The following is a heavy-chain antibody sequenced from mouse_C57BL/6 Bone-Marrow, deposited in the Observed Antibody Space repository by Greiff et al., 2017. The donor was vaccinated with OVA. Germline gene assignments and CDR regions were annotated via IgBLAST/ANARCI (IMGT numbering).Heavy chain of an antibody. D-gene: IGHD2-2*01. CDR2: IHPNSGST. Sequence: VQLQQPGAELVKPGASVTLSCKASGYTFTSYWMHWVKQRPGQGLEWIGMIHPNSGSTNYNEKFKSKATLTVDKSSSTAYMQLSSLTSEDAAVYYCAGGYPYWYFDVWGTGTTVTVSS. V-gene: IGHV1-64*01. CDR3: AGGYPYWYFDV. CDR1: GYTFTSYW. J-gene: IGHJ1*03.